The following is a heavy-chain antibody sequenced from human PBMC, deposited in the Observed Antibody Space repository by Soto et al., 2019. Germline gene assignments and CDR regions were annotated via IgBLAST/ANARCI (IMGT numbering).Heavy chain of an antibody. D-gene: IGHD3-3*01. CDR2: MNPNSGNT. CDR3: ARESHPYYDFWSGFTAGYYYYGMDV. J-gene: IGHJ6*02. Sequence: ASVKVSCKASGYTFTSYDINWVRQATGQGLEWMGWMNPNSGNTGYAQKFQGRVTMTRNTSISTAYMELSSLRSEDTAVYYCARESHPYYDFWSGFTAGYYYYGMDVWGQGTTVTVSS. CDR1: GYTFTSYD. V-gene: IGHV1-8*01.